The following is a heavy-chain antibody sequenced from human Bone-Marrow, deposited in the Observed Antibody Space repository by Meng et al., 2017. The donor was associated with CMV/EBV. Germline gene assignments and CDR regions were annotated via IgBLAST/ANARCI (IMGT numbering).Heavy chain of an antibody. V-gene: IGHV1-69*05. Sequence: SVKGSCKASGGTFSSYAISWVRQAPGQGLEWMGGIIPIFGTANYAQKFQGRVTITTDESTSTAYMELSSLRSEDTAVYYCARGTYCSSTSCYMSWFDPWGQGTLVTVSS. CDR1: GGTFSSYA. CDR3: ARGTYCSSTSCYMSWFDP. D-gene: IGHD2-2*02. CDR2: IIPIFGTA. J-gene: IGHJ5*02.